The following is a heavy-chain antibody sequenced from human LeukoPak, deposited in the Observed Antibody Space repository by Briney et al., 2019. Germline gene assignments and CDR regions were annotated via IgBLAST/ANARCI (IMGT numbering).Heavy chain of an antibody. J-gene: IGHJ5*02. D-gene: IGHD2/OR15-2a*01. V-gene: IGHV4-34*01. CDR1: GGSFSGYY. CDR3: ARGRIWFDP. Sequence: RPSETLSLTCAVYGGSFSGYYRSWIRQPPGKGLEWIGEINHSGSTNYNPSLKSRVTISVDTSKNQFSLKLSSVTAADTAVYYCARGRIWFDPWGQGTLVTVSS. CDR2: INHSGST.